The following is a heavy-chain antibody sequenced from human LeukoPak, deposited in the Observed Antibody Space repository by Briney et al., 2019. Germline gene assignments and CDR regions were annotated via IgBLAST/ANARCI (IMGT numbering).Heavy chain of an antibody. CDR2: YKGRGGST. CDR3: AKDRNRDDFWSGFPAGWFDP. CDR1: GFTLNSYA. V-gene: IGHV3-23*01. D-gene: IGHD3-3*01. Sequence: GGSLTLLCAASGFTLNSYAMRWVRQAPGKGREWVSAYKGRGGSTYYADSVKGRFTISRDNSKNTLYLQMNSLRAEDTAVYYCAKDRNRDDFWSGFPAGWFDPWGQGTLVTVSS. J-gene: IGHJ5*02.